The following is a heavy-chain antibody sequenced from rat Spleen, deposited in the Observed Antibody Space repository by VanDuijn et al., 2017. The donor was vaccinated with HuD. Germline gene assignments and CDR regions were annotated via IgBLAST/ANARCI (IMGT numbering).Heavy chain of an antibody. CDR2: ISTSGGST. D-gene: IGHD4-4*01. CDR3: TRRGYLSDWYFDF. V-gene: IGHV5-25*01. Sequence: EVQLVESGGGSVQPGRSLKLSCAASGFTFSNYDMAWVRQAPTKGLEWVASISTSGGSTYYRDSVKGRFTISRDNARSTLNLHMDSLRSEDTAIYYCTRRGYLSDWYFDFWGPGTMVTVSS. J-gene: IGHJ1*01. CDR1: GFTFSNYD.